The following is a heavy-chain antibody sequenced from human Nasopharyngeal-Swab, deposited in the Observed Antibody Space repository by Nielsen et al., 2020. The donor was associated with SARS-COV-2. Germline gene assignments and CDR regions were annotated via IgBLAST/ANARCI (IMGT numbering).Heavy chain of an antibody. CDR3: ARDLVGATY. CDR1: GFTFSSYA. D-gene: IGHD1-26*01. V-gene: IGHV3-30*04. J-gene: IGHJ4*02. Sequence: GESLKISCAASGFTFSSYAMHWVRQAPGMGLEWVAVISYDGSNKYYADSVKGRFTISRDNSKNTLYLQMNSLRAEDTAVYYCARDLVGATYWGQGTLVTVSS. CDR2: ISYDGSNK.